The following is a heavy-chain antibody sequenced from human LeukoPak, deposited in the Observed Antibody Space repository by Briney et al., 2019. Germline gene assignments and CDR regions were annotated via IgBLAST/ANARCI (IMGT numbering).Heavy chain of an antibody. CDR3: ARDRVRYTGEPHAYFDN. V-gene: IGHV3-11*01. J-gene: IGHJ4*02. D-gene: IGHD1-26*01. CDR2: ISSSGSII. CDR1: GFTFSDYG. Sequence: GGSLRLSCAASGFTFSDYGMSWIRQAPGKGLEWVSYISSSGSIIYYADSVKGRFTISRDNAKNSLFLQMNGLRAEDTAVYYCARDRVRYTGEPHAYFDNWGQGTLVTVSS.